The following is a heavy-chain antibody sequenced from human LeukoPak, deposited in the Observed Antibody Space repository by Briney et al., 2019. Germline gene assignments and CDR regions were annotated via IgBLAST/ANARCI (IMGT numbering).Heavy chain of an antibody. Sequence: ASVRLSCKASGYNFPGYDIHWVRQSPGQWFECMGWINPNNGDTNYAQKFQGRVTMTRDTSVSTAFMELSTLKSDDAAVYYCARGIPSFSLFGMVIYWGQGTLLTVSS. CDR3: ARGIPSFSLFGMVIY. J-gene: IGHJ4*02. D-gene: IGHD3-3*01. CDR1: GYNFPGYD. V-gene: IGHV1-2*02. CDR2: INPNNGDT.